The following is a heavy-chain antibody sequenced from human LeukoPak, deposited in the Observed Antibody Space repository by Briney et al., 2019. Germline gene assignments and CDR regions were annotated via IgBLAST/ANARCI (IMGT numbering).Heavy chain of an antibody. Sequence: GGSLRLSCAASGFTFSSYGMSWVRQAPGKGLEWVSAISGSGGSTYYADSVKGRFTISRDNSKNTLYLQMNSLRAEDTAVYYCAKDLYYYGSGSENWGQGTLVTVSS. V-gene: IGHV3-23*01. J-gene: IGHJ4*02. CDR1: GFTFSSYG. CDR3: AKDLYYYGSGSEN. D-gene: IGHD3-10*01. CDR2: ISGSGGST.